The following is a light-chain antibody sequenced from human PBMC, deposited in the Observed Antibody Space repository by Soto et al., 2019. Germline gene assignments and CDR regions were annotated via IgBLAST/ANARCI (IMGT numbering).Light chain of an antibody. CDR1: SSDVGGYNY. CDR3: SSYSRGSTL. CDR2: EVS. V-gene: IGLV2-14*01. Sequence: QSVLTQPASVSGSPGQSITISCTGTSSDVGGYNYVSWYQQHPGKAPKLIIYEVSNRPSGVSNRFSGSRSGNTASLTISGLQAEDEADYYCSSYSRGSTLFGSGTKVTVL. J-gene: IGLJ1*01.